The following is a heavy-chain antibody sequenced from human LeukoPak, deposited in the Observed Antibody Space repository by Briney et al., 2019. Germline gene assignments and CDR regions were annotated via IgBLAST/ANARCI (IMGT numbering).Heavy chain of an antibody. Sequence: GESLKISCKGSGYSFTDYWIAWVRQMPGKGREWMGIIYPGDSDTRYSPSFQGQVTISADKSISTAYLQWNSLKASDTAMYYCARRHKRGAYSYGVDYWGQGTLVTVSS. D-gene: IGHD5-18*01. V-gene: IGHV5-51*01. J-gene: IGHJ4*02. CDR2: IYPGDSDT. CDR1: GYSFTDYW. CDR3: ARRHKRGAYSYGVDY.